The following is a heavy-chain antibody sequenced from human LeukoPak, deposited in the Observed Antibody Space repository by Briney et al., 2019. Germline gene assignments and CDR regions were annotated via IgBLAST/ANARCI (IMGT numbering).Heavy chain of an antibody. Sequence: PSQTLSLTCTVSGGSISSGGYYWSWIRQHPGKGLEWIGYIYYSGSTYYNPSLKSRVTMSVDTSKNQFSLKLSSVTAADTAVYYCARGYDYVYYFDYWGQGTLVTVSS. CDR2: IYYSGST. V-gene: IGHV4-31*03. D-gene: IGHD3-16*01. J-gene: IGHJ4*02. CDR3: ARGYDYVYYFDY. CDR1: GGSISSGGYY.